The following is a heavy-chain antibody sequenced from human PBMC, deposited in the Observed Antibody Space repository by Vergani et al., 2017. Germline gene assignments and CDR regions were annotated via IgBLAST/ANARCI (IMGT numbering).Heavy chain of an antibody. CDR3: ARARFLEWLGSYYYYYMDV. CDR2: IYTSGST. CDR1: GGSISSGSYY. Sequence: QVQLQESGPGLVKPSQTLSLTCTVSGGSISSGSYYWSWIRQPAGKGLEWIGRIYTSGSTNYNPSLKSRVTISVDTSKNQFSLKLSSVTAADTAVYYCARARFLEWLGSYYYYYMDVWGKGTTVTVSS. V-gene: IGHV4-61*02. J-gene: IGHJ6*03. D-gene: IGHD3-3*01.